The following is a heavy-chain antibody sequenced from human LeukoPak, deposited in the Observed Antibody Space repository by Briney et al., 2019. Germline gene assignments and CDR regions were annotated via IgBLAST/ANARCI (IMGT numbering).Heavy chain of an antibody. J-gene: IGHJ4*02. Sequence: PSETLSLTCSVSGASISSADSYWTWIRQAPAKALECIGNIYHSGTTSYNTSLKSRVTISLDKSKNQFSLRLDSVTAADAAVYYCAREVRSYSSGHYYFDHWGQGALVTVSS. V-gene: IGHV4-30-4*01. D-gene: IGHD3-22*01. CDR3: AREVRSYSSGHYYFDH. CDR2: IYHSGTT. CDR1: GASISSADSY.